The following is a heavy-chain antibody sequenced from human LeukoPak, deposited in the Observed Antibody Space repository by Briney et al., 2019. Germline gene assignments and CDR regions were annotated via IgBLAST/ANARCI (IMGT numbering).Heavy chain of an antibody. CDR1: GGSISSYY. V-gene: IGHV4-59*01. D-gene: IGHD6-13*01. CDR3: ALTWIAAAGLYFDY. J-gene: IGHJ4*02. CDR2: TYCSGST. Sequence: SETLSLTCTVSGGSISSYYWSWIRQPPGKGLEWIGYTYCSGSTNYNPSLKSRVTISVDTSKNQFSLKLSSVTAADTAVYYCALTWIAAAGLYFDYWGQGTLVTVSS.